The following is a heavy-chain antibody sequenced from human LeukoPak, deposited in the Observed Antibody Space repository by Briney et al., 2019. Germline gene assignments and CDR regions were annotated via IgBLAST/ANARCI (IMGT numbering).Heavy chain of an antibody. V-gene: IGHV4-34*01. Sequence: SETLSLTCAVYGGSFSGYYWSWIRQPPGKGLEWIGEINHSGSTNYNPSLKSRVTISVDTSKNQFSLKLSSVTAADTAVYYCARKLQSLEQRGVLCFDYWGQGTLVTVSS. CDR2: INHSGST. CDR1: GGSFSGYY. CDR3: ARKLQSLEQRGVLCFDY. D-gene: IGHD3-10*01. J-gene: IGHJ4*02.